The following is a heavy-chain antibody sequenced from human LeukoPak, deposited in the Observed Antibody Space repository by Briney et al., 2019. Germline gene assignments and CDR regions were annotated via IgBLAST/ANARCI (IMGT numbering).Heavy chain of an antibody. Sequence: ASVKVSCKASGGTFTHFVISWLRQAPGQGLELMGGIAPISGTPVYAQKFQDRVNITADTSTNTAYMEMSSLTSEDTAMYYCAREGEYYAESGNLIDAADVWGQGTMVIVSA. CDR3: AREGEYYAESGNLIDAADV. J-gene: IGHJ3*01. D-gene: IGHD3-10*01. CDR2: IAPISGTP. CDR1: GGTFTHFV. V-gene: IGHV1-69*06.